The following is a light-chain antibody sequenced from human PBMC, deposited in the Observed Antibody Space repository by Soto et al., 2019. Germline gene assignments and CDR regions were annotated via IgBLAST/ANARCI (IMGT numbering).Light chain of an antibody. V-gene: IGKV3-11*01. CDR1: QSVRSY. J-gene: IGKJ1*01. Sequence: EIVLTQSPATLSLSPGERATLSCRASQSVRSYLAWYQQKPGQAPRLLIYDASNRATGIPARFSGSGSGTDFTLTISSLEPEDFAVYYCQQRSNWPRKWTFGQGTKVEIK. CDR3: QQRSNWPRKWT. CDR2: DAS.